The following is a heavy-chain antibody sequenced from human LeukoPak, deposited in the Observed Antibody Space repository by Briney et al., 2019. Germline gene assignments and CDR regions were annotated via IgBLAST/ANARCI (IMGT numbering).Heavy chain of an antibody. Sequence: SGGSLRLSCAASGFTFSGAWMSWVRQAPGEGLEWVGRILSKTDGGTTDYAAPVKGRFTISRDESKNMLYLQMNSLKTEDTAVYYCTTAEGVDDYFDYLGQGTLVTVSS. V-gene: IGHV3-15*01. CDR1: GFTFSGAW. J-gene: IGHJ4*02. CDR3: TTAEGVDDYFDY. CDR2: ILSKTDGGTT. D-gene: IGHD3-10*01.